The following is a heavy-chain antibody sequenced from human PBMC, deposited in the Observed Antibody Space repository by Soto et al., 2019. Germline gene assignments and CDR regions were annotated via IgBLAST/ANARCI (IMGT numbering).Heavy chain of an antibody. Sequence: QVQLVQSGAEVKKPGASVKVSCKASGYTFTSYGISWVRQAPGQGLEWMGWISAYNGNTNYAQKLQGRVTMTTDTSTNTAYMELRSLRSDDTAVYYCARDQDIVVVPAGVDWFDPWGQGTLVTVSS. V-gene: IGHV1-18*01. CDR3: ARDQDIVVVPAGVDWFDP. J-gene: IGHJ5*02. CDR2: ISAYNGNT. CDR1: GYTFTSYG. D-gene: IGHD2-2*01.